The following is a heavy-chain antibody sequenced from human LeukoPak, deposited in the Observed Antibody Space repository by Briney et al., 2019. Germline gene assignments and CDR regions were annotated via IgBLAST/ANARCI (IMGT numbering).Heavy chain of an antibody. D-gene: IGHD1-26*01. CDR3: ARDRPIVGANGGGIDI. Sequence: GASVKVSCKASGYTFTSYYMHWVRQAPGQGLEWMGIINPSGGSTSYAQKFQGRVTMTRDTSTSTVYMELSSLRSEDTAVYYCARDRPIVGANGGGIDIWGQGTMVTVSS. V-gene: IGHV1-46*01. CDR2: INPSGGST. J-gene: IGHJ3*02. CDR1: GYTFTSYY.